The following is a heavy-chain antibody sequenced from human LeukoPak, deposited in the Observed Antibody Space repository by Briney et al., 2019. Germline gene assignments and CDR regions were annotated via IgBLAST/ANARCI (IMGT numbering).Heavy chain of an antibody. CDR2: ISWNSGSI. Sequence: SLRLSCAASGFTFDDYAMYWVRQAPGKGLEWVSGISWNSGSIGYADSVKGRFTISRDNAKNSLYLQVNSLRVEDTALYYCAKASPYGSGTLRSGFDYWGQGTLVTVSS. CDR1: GFTFDDYA. CDR3: AKASPYGSGTLRSGFDY. D-gene: IGHD3-10*01. V-gene: IGHV3-9*01. J-gene: IGHJ4*02.